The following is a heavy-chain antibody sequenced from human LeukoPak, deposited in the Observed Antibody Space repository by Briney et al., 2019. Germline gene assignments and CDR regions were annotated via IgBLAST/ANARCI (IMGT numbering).Heavy chain of an antibody. CDR1: GFTFRSYG. J-gene: IGHJ6*03. V-gene: IGHV3-30*02. CDR3: AKDRVAAAGSFRSMDV. CDR2: IRFDGSNE. Sequence: PGGSLRLSCAASGFTFRSYGIHWVRQAPGKGLEWVAFIRFDGSNEYYADSVKGRFTISRDNSKSTLFVQMNSLRAEDTAVYYCAKDRVAAAGSFRSMDVWGKGTTVTVSS. D-gene: IGHD6-13*01.